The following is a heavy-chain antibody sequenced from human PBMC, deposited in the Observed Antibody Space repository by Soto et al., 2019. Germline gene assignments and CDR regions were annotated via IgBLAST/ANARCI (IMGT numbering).Heavy chain of an antibody. CDR1: GYTFTSYG. J-gene: IGHJ6*02. Sequence: QVQLVQSGAEVKKPGASVKVSCKASGYTFTSYGISWVRQAPGQGLEWMGWISAYNGNTNYAQKLQGRVTMTPDTSTSTAYMELRSLRADDTAVYYCAREWIVTAFYYYGMDDWGQGTTVTVSS. D-gene: IGHD5-12*01. V-gene: IGHV1-18*04. CDR3: AREWIVTAFYYYGMDD. CDR2: ISAYNGNT.